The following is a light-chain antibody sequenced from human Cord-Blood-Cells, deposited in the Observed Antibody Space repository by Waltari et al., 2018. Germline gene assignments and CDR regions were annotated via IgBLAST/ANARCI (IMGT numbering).Light chain of an antibody. CDR1: QSVSSN. J-gene: IGKJ4*01. Sequence: EIVMTQSPATLSVYPGERAPLTCRASQSVSSNLAWYQQKPGQAPRLLIYGASNRATGIPARFSGSGSGTEFTLTISSLQSEDFAVYYCQQYNNWPPLTFGGGTKVEIK. CDR2: GAS. CDR3: QQYNNWPPLT. V-gene: IGKV3-15*01.